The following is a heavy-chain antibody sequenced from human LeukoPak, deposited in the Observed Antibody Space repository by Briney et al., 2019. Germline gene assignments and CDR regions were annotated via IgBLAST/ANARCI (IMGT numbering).Heavy chain of an antibody. J-gene: IGHJ4*02. CDR3: ARSTTITSHFDY. CDR2: INPNSGGT. D-gene: IGHD1-1*01. V-gene: IGHV1-2*02. Sequence: ASVKVSCKASGYTFTGYYMHWVRQAPGLGLEWMGWINPNSGGTNYAQKFQGRVTMTRDTSISTAYMGLSRLRSVDTAVYYCARSTTITSHFDYWGQGALVTVSS. CDR1: GYTFTGYY.